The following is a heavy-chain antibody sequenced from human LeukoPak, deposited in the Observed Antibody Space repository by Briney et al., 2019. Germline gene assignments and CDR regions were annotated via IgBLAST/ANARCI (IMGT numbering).Heavy chain of an antibody. V-gene: IGHV3-21*01. D-gene: IGHD4-17*01. CDR3: ARGYGDYYYMDV. CDR2: ISSSSNYI. CDR1: GFTFSSYS. Sequence: PGGSLRLSCAASGFTFSSYSMNWVRQAPGKGLEWVSSISSSSNYIYYADSVKGRFTISRDNAKNSLYLQMNSLRAEDTGVYYCARGYGDYYYMDVWGKGTTVTVSS. J-gene: IGHJ6*03.